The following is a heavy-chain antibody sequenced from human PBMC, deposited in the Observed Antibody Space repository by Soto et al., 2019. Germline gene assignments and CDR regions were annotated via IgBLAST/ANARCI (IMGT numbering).Heavy chain of an antibody. CDR1: GGSISSSSYY. CDR3: ARNGIIVATPEDSYYGMDV. Sequence: QLQLQESGPGLVKPSETLSLTCTVSGGSISSSSYYWGWIRQPPGKGLEWIGSIYYSGSTYYNPSLKSRVTISVDTSKNQFSLKLSSVTAADTAVYYCARNGIIVATPEDSYYGMDVWGQGTTVTVSS. CDR2: IYYSGST. D-gene: IGHD5-12*01. V-gene: IGHV4-39*01. J-gene: IGHJ6*02.